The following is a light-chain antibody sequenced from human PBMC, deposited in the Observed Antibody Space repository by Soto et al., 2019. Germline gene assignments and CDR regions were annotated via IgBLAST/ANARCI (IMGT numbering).Light chain of an antibody. CDR2: GAS. Sequence: EIVMTQSPATLSVSPGERATLSCRASQSFSSNLAWYQQKPGQAPWLLIYGASTRATGVPARFSGSGSGTEFTLTISSLQSEDFAVYYCQQYNNWPRTFGQGTRLENK. CDR1: QSFSSN. V-gene: IGKV3-15*01. CDR3: QQYNNWPRT. J-gene: IGKJ5*01.